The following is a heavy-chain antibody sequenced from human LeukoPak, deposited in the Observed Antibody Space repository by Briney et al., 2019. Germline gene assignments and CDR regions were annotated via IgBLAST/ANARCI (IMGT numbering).Heavy chain of an antibody. CDR3: TRQEVGYCNGGSCYAHFDY. J-gene: IGHJ4*02. D-gene: IGHD2-15*01. Sequence: SETLSLTCTVSGFSISSSNKYWGWIRQPPGRGLEWVGSLSYSGSAYYNSSLKSRVSISVDTSRNQFSLKLISVTAADTAVYYCTRQEVGYCNGGSCYAHFDYWGRGTLVTVSS. V-gene: IGHV4-39*01. CDR2: LSYSGSA. CDR1: GFSISSSNKY.